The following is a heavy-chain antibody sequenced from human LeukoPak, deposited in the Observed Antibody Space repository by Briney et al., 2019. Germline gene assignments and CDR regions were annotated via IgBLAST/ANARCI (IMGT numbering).Heavy chain of an antibody. CDR1: GGSISSGGYY. CDR2: IYYSGST. CDR3: ARAGGRFLDPVDY. D-gene: IGHD3-3*01. J-gene: IGHJ4*02. Sequence: PSQTLSLTCTVSGGSISSGGYYWSWIRQHPGKGLEWIGYIYYSGSTYYNPSLKSRVTISVDTSKNQFSLKLSSVTAADTAVYYCARAGGRFLDPVDYWGQGTLVTVSS. V-gene: IGHV4-31*03.